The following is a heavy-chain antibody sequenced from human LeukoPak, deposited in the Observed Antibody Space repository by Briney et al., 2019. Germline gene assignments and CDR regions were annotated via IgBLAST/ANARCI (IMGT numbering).Heavy chain of an antibody. CDR1: GFTFSSYA. CDR2: ISYDGSNK. V-gene: IGHV3-30-3*01. J-gene: IGHJ4*02. CDR3: ARDGSGPGYYFDY. D-gene: IGHD2-2*03. Sequence: PGGSLRLSCAASGFTFSSYAMHWVRQAPGKGLEWVAVISYDGSNKYYADSVKGRFTISRDNSKNTPYLRMNSLRAEDTAVYYCARDGSGPGYYFDYWGQGTLVTVSS.